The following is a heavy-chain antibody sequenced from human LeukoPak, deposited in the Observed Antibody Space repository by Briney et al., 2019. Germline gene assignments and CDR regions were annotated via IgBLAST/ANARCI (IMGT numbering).Heavy chain of an antibody. J-gene: IGHJ5*02. D-gene: IGHD2-2*01. V-gene: IGHV3-23*01. CDR1: GFTFSSYA. CDR3: ARTGYCSSTSCSAGFDP. Sequence: GGSLRLSCAASGFTFSSYAMSWVRQAPGKGLDWVSDLSGGGGSTYYADSVKGRFTISRDNSKNTLYLQMNSLRAEDTAVYYCARTGYCSSTSCSAGFDPWGQGTLVTVSS. CDR2: LSGGGGST.